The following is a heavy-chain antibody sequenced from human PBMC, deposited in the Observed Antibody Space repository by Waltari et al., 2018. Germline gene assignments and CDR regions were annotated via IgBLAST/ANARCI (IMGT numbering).Heavy chain of an antibody. D-gene: IGHD3-10*01. V-gene: IGHV3-74*01. J-gene: IGHJ2*01. Sequence: EVQLVESGGGLVQPGGSLGLSCVTSGFTFSSYWMHWVRQVPGKGLVWVSRINSDGSTTSYADSVKGRFTISIDNAKNTLYLQMNSLRADDTSVYYCARAQLTMARNLDLWGRGTLVTLSS. CDR3: ARAQLTMARNLDL. CDR1: GFTFSSYW. CDR2: INSDGSTT.